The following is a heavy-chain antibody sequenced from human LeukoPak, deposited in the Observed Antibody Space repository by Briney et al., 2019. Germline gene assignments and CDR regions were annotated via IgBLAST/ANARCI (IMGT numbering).Heavy chain of an antibody. V-gene: IGHV3-11*01. CDR3: ARVRFGELPDY. CDR1: GFTFSSHA. CDR2: ISSSGSTI. Sequence: GGSLRLSCAASGFTFSSHAMSWIRQAPGKGLEWVSYISSSGSTIYYADSVKGRFTISRDNAKNSLYLQMNSLRAEDTAVYYCARVRFGELPDYWGQGTLVTVSS. J-gene: IGHJ4*02. D-gene: IGHD3-10*01.